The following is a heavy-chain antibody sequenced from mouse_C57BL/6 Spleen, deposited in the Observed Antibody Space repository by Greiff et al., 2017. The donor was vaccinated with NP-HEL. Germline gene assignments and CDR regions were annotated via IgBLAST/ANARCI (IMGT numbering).Heavy chain of an antibody. CDR2: IDPSDSET. D-gene: IGHD2-4*01. CDR3: ARGGDYDVDY. J-gene: IGHJ2*01. V-gene: IGHV1-52*01. CDR1: GYTFTSYW. Sequence: QVQLKQPGAELVRPGSSVKLSCKASGYTFTSYWMHWVKQRPIQGLEWIGNIDPSDSETHYNQKFKDKATLTVDKSSSTAYMQLSSLTSEDSAVYYCARGGDYDVDYWGQGTTLTVSS.